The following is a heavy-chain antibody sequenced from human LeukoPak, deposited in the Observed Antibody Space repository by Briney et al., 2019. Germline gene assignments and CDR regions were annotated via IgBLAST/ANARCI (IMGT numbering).Heavy chain of an antibody. CDR1: GFTLRSYD. D-gene: IGHD6-19*01. V-gene: IGHV3-13*01. J-gene: IGHJ4*02. CDR3: ARGGIQVSGIDEIDY. Sequence: GGSLRLSCAASGFTLRSYDMHWVRHVTGKGLEWVSAIGISDDTYYQGSVKGRFTISRENAKNSLYLQMNSLTAGDTAVYYCARGGIQVSGIDEIDYWGQGILVTVSS. CDR2: IGISDDT.